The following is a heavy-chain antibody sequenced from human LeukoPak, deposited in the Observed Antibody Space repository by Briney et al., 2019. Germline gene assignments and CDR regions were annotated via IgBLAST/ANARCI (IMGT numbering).Heavy chain of an antibody. Sequence: GGSLRLSCAASGFTFDDYAMHWVRQAPGKGLEWVSCISWNSGRIGYADSVKGRFTISRDNAKNSLYLQMNSLRHEDTAFYYCAKDKSLHYYDTSGYRTFDPWGQGTLVTVSS. CDR3: AKDKSLHYYDTSGYRTFDP. D-gene: IGHD3-22*01. V-gene: IGHV3-9*01. CDR2: ISWNSGRI. J-gene: IGHJ5*02. CDR1: GFTFDDYA.